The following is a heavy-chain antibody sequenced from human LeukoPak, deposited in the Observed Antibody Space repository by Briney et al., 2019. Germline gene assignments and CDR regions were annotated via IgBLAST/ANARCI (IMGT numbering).Heavy chain of an antibody. Sequence: SETLSLTCTVSGGSITTTNWWSWVRQPPGKGLEWIGEVHLSGATNYNPSLESRVSMSIDKSKNHLSLEVTSVTAADTAIYYCTRESGAFSPFGFWGQGTLLTVSS. CDR2: VHLSGAT. CDR1: GGSITTTNW. CDR3: TRESGAFSPFGF. V-gene: IGHV4-4*02. J-gene: IGHJ4*02. D-gene: IGHD1-26*01.